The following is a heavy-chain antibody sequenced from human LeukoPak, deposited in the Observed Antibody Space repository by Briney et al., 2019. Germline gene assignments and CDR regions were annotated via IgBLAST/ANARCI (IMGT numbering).Heavy chain of an antibody. J-gene: IGHJ4*02. CDR2: ISSSSSTI. D-gene: IGHD3-10*01. CDR3: ARDRRGITMPVPFDY. CDR1: GFTFSSYS. Sequence: GGSLRLSCTASGFTFSSYSMNWVRQAPGKGLEWVSYISSSSSTIYCADSVKGRFTISRDNAKNSLYLQMNSLRAEDTAVYYCARDRRGITMPVPFDYWGQGTLVTVSS. V-gene: IGHV3-48*01.